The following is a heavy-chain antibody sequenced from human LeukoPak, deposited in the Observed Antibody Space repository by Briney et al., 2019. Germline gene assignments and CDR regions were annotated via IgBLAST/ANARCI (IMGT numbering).Heavy chain of an antibody. CDR2: IWYGGSNK. Sequence: PGRSLRLSCAASGFTFSSYGMHWVRQAPGKGLEWVAVIWYGGSNKYYADSVKGRFTISRDNSKNTLYLQMNSLRAEDTAVYYCAKVGGSGYEYYFDYWGQGTLVTVSS. CDR1: GFTFSSYG. D-gene: IGHD5-12*01. V-gene: IGHV3-30*18. CDR3: AKVGGSGYEYYFDY. J-gene: IGHJ4*02.